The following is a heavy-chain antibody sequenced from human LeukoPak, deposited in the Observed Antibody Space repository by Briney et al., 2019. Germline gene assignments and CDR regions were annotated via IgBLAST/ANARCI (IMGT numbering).Heavy chain of an antibody. Sequence: PSETLSLTCTVSGGSISSYYWSRIRQPPGKGLEWIGYIYYSGSTNYNPSLKSRVTISVDTSKNQFSLKLSSVTAADTAVYYCATSRELRYFDWLFPYYYYYMDVWGKGTTVTVSS. V-gene: IGHV4-59*01. CDR2: IYYSGST. D-gene: IGHD3-9*01. CDR3: ATSRELRYFDWLFPYYYYYMDV. J-gene: IGHJ6*03. CDR1: GGSISSYY.